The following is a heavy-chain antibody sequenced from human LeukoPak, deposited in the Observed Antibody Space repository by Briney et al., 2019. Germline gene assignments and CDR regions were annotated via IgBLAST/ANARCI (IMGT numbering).Heavy chain of an antibody. D-gene: IGHD3-3*01. J-gene: IGHJ6*04. CDR2: MKSKIDKETR. CDR1: GLPFSYDW. CDR3: SYSSTIFGVVIAVDV. V-gene: IGHV3-15*01. Sequence: PGGPLTLSCAPSGLPFSYDWMHWLRQAPGKGLAWVGCMKSKIDKETRDYAAPVKGRFTISRDDSKSTLYLQMNSLKTGHTAVYYCSYSSTIFGVVIAVDVWVKGTTVTVSS.